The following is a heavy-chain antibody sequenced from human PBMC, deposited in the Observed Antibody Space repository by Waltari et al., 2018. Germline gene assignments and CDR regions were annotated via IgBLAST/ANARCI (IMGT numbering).Heavy chain of an antibody. V-gene: IGHV3-9*01. CDR3: VRGYSYPDY. CDR2: ISWNSGSI. Sequence: ELQLVESGGGLVQPGRSLRLSCAASGFTFADYAMHWVRQAPGKGLEWVSGISWNSGSIGYADSVKGRFTISRDNAKNSLYLQMNSLRAEDTDLYYCVRGYSYPDYWGQGTLVTVSS. CDR1: GFTFADYA. J-gene: IGHJ4*02. D-gene: IGHD5-18*01.